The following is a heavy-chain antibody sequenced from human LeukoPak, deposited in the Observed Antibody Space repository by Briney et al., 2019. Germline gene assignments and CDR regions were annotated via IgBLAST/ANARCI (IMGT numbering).Heavy chain of an antibody. V-gene: IGHV3-33*01. CDR1: GFIFSNHG. J-gene: IGHJ5*02. CDR2: IWDDGNNK. D-gene: IGHD3-10*01. CDR3: ARDSYQDYFGRFDP. Sequence: GGSLRLSCAASGFIFSNHGMHWVRQAPGKRLEWVAVIWDDGNNKRYANSVNGRFTISRDNSENTLYLQMNGLTAEDTAMYYCARDSYQDYFGRFDPWGQGTLVIVSS.